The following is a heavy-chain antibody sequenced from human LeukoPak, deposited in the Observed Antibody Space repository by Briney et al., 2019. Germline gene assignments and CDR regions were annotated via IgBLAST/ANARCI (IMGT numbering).Heavy chain of an antibody. D-gene: IGHD3-9*01. CDR3: ARHKGYDLLTGFYLFDF. CDR2: IYSSGSS. V-gene: IGHV4-59*08. CDR1: GGSISNYY. J-gene: IGHJ4*02. Sequence: SETLFLTCTVSGGSISNYYWSWIRQPPGKGLEWIAYIYSSGSSHYNPSLQSRVTISVDTSNSLFSLKLSSVTAADTAVYYCARHKGYDLLTGFYLFDFWGQGFLVTVSS.